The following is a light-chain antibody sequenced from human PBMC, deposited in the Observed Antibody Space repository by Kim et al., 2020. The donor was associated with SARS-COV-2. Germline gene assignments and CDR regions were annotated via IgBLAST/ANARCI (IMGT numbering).Light chain of an antibody. CDR3: EQYGSSPRIFT. V-gene: IGKV3-20*01. Sequence: EIVLTQSPGTLSLSPGERATLSCRASQSVSSSYLAWYQQKPGQAPRLLIYGASSRATGIPDRFSGSGSGTGFTLTISRLEPEDFAVYYCEQYGSSPRIFTFGPGTKVDIK. CDR2: GAS. CDR1: QSVSSSY. J-gene: IGKJ3*01.